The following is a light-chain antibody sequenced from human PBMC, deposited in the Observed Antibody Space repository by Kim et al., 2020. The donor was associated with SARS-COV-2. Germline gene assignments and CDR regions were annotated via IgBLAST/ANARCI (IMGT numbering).Light chain of an antibody. CDR3: SSYAGSNPVV. CDR2: DVS. Sequence: QSALTQPPSASGSPGQSVTISCTGTSSDVGAYNYVSWYQQHPGKAPKLMIYDVSKRPSGVPDRFSGSKSGNTASLTVSGLQAEDEADYYCSSYAGSNPVVFGGGTQLTVL. CDR1: SSDVGAYNY. J-gene: IGLJ2*01. V-gene: IGLV2-8*01.